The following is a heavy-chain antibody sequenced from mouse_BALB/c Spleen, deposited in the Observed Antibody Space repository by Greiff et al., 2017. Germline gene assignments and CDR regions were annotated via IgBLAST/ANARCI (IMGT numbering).Heavy chain of an antibody. CDR3: ATPYYGNYFDY. D-gene: IGHD1-1*02. J-gene: IGHJ2*01. CDR2: INPSTGYT. CDR1: GYTFTSYW. Sequence: QVQLKESGAELAKPGASVKMSCKASGYTFTSYWMHWVKQRPGQGLEWIGYINPSTGYTEYNQKFKDKATLTADKSSSTAYMQLSSLTSEDSAVYYCATPYYGNYFDYWGQGTTLTVSS. V-gene: IGHV1-7*01.